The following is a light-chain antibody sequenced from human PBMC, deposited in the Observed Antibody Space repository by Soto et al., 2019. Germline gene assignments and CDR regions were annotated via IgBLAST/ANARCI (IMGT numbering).Light chain of an antibody. CDR2: DAS. CDR1: QSVSSSY. Sequence: EIVLTQSPATLSLSPGERATLSCGASQSVSSSYLAWYQQKPGLAPRLLIYDASSRATGIPDRFSGSGSGKDFTLTIIRLEPEDFAVYYCQQYGSSPITFGQGTRLEIK. CDR3: QQYGSSPIT. J-gene: IGKJ5*01. V-gene: IGKV3D-20*01.